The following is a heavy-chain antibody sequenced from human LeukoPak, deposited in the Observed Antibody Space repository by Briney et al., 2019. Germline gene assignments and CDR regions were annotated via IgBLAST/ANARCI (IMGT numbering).Heavy chain of an antibody. V-gene: IGHV1-8*01. CDR1: GYTYTSYD. D-gene: IGHD6-19*01. Sequence: ASVKVSCKASGYTYTSYDINWVRHATGQGLEWMGWMNPNSGNTGYAQKFQGRVTMTRNTSISTAYMELSSLRSEDTAVHYCARGSGSGWYEDYWGQGTLVTVSS. J-gene: IGHJ4*02. CDR2: MNPNSGNT. CDR3: ARGSGSGWYEDY.